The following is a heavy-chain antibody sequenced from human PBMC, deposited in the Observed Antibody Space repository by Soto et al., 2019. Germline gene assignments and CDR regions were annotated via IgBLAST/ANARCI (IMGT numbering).Heavy chain of an antibody. CDR2: IYYSGRT. CDR1: GGSISSYS. J-gene: IGHJ3*01. CDR3: ASGGWTYDILTGYYL. D-gene: IGHD3-9*01. V-gene: IGHV4-59*01. Sequence: PSETLSLTCTVSGGSISSYSWSWIRQPPGKGLQWIGYIYYSGRTNYNPSLKSRVIISVDTSKKQISLMLSSVTAADSAVYYCASGGWTYDILTGYYLWGQGTMVTVSS.